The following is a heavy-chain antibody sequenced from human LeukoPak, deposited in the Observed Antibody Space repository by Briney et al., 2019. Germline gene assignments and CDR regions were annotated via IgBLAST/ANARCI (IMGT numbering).Heavy chain of an antibody. CDR1: GGSFSGYY. Sequence: SETLSLTCAVYGGSFSGYYWSWIPQRPGEGLEWIGEINHSGSTNYNPSLKSRVTISVDTSKNQFSLKLSSVTAADTAVYYCARGSWAAAAHFDYWGQGTLVTVSS. J-gene: IGHJ4*02. CDR3: ARGSWAAAAHFDY. V-gene: IGHV4-34*01. D-gene: IGHD6-13*01. CDR2: INHSGST.